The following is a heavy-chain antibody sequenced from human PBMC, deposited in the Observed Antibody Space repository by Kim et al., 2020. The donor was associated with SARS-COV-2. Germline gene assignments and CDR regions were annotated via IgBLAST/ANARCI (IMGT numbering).Heavy chain of an antibody. Sequence: GGSLRLSCAASGFTFSSYGMHWVRQAPGKGLEWVAVIWYDGSNKYYADSVKGRFTISRDNSKNTLYLQMNSLRAEDTAVYYCARVVFDWNPDSYGMDVWGQGTTVTVSS. CDR1: GFTFSSYG. D-gene: IGHD1-1*01. CDR3: ARVVFDWNPDSYGMDV. CDR2: IWYDGSNK. V-gene: IGHV3-33*01. J-gene: IGHJ6*02.